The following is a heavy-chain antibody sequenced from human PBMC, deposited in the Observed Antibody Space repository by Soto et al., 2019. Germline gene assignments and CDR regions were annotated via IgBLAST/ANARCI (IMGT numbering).Heavy chain of an antibody. V-gene: IGHV3-13*01. J-gene: IGHJ5*02. CDR3: AKDQLYIRGVIHNWFDP. CDR1: GFTFTTYD. CDR2: IGPAGDT. Sequence: PGGSLRLSCAASGFTFTTYDIHWVRRTAANGLDWVSAIGPAGDTSYPASVKGRFTISRDNSKNTLYLQMNSLRAEDTAVYYCAKDQLYIRGVIHNWFDPWGQGTLVTVSS. D-gene: IGHD3-10*02.